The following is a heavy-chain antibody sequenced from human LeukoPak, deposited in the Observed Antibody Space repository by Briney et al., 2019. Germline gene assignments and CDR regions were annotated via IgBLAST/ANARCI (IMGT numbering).Heavy chain of an antibody. D-gene: IGHD3-9*01. V-gene: IGHV1-2*02. Sequence: ASVKVSCKASGYTFTGYYMHWVRQAPGQGLEWMGWINPNSGGTNYAQKFQGRVTMTRDTSISTAYMELSRLRSDDTAVYYCARESDGLSYDILTGPGNMDVWGKGTTVTISS. J-gene: IGHJ6*03. CDR3: ARESDGLSYDILTGPGNMDV. CDR1: GYTFTGYY. CDR2: INPNSGGT.